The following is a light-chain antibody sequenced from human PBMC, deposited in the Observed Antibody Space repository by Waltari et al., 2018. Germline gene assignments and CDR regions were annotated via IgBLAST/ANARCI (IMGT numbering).Light chain of an antibody. V-gene: IGKV2-28*01. CDR1: QSLLYSNGYNY. CDR2: LAS. J-gene: IGKJ2*01. Sequence: DIVMTQSPLSLPVTPGEPAPISCRSSQSLLYSNGYNYLDWYLQKPGQSPQLLIYLASHRASGVPDRFSGSGSGTDFTLKISRVEAEDVGIYYCMQARQTPDTFGQGTKLEIK. CDR3: MQARQTPDT.